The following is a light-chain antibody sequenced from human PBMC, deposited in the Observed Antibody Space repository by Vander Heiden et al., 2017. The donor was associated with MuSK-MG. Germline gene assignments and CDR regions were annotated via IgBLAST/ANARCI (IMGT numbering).Light chain of an antibody. CDR3: VQALQTPIT. J-gene: IGKJ5*01. V-gene: IGKV2-28*01. CDR2: LGS. Sequence: EIVMTQSPVSLPVTAGEPASISCRSSQSLLYSNGYNYLNWLLQKPGQSPQLLIYLGSNRASGVPDRFSGSGSGTDFTLKISRVEAEDVGVYYCVQALQTPITFGQGTRLEIK. CDR1: QSLLYSNGYNY.